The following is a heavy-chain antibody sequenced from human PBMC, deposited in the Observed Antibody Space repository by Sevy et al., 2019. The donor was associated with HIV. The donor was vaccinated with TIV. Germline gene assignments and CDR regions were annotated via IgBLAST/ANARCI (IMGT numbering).Heavy chain of an antibody. CDR2: IIPIFGTA. J-gene: IGHJ4*02. D-gene: IGHD3-22*01. CDR1: GGTFSSYA. V-gene: IGHV1-69*13. CDR3: ARGIDYYDSSGVDY. Sequence: ASVKVSCKASGGTFSSYAISWVRQAPGQGLEWMGGIIPIFGTANYAQKFQGRVTITADESTSTAYMELSSLRSEDTAVYYCARGIDYYDSSGVDYWGQGTLVTVSS.